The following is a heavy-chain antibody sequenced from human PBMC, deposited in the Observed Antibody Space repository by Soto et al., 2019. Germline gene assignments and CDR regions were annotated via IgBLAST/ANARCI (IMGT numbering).Heavy chain of an antibody. D-gene: IGHD6-6*01. CDR3: ARMMGEYSSSSDY. CDR2: ISSSSSTI. CDR1: GFTFSSYS. V-gene: IGHV3-48*01. Sequence: GGSLRLSCAASGFTFSSYSMNWVRQAPGKGLEWVSYISSSSSTIYYADSVKGRFTISRDNAKNSLYLQMNSLRAEDTAVYYCARMMGEYSSSSDYWGQGTLVTVSS. J-gene: IGHJ4*02.